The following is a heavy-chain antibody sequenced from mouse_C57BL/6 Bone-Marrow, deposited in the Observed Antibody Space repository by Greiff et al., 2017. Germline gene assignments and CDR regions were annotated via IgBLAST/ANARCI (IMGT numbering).Heavy chain of an antibody. CDR3: ARSKNWDSWFAY. CDR2: INPGSGGT. Sequence: VQLQQSGAELVRPGTSVKVSCKASGYAFTNYLIEWVKQRPGQGLEWIGVINPGSGGTNYNEKFKGKATLTADKSSSTAYMQRSSLTSEDSAVYFGARSKNWDSWFAYWGQGTLVTVSA. J-gene: IGHJ3*01. V-gene: IGHV1-54*01. D-gene: IGHD4-1*01. CDR1: GYAFTNYL.